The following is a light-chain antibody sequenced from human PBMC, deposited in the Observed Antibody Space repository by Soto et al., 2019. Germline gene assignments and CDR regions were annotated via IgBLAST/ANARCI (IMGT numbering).Light chain of an antibody. CDR2: DAS. CDR1: QSISSW. V-gene: IGKV1-5*01. CDR3: QQYNSYPKT. J-gene: IGKJ1*01. Sequence: DIQMTQSPSTLSASVGDRVTITCRASQSISSWLAWYQQKPGKAPKLLIYDASSLESGVPARFSGSGSGTEFTLTISSLQPDYFSTYYCQQYNSYPKTFGQGTKVEIK.